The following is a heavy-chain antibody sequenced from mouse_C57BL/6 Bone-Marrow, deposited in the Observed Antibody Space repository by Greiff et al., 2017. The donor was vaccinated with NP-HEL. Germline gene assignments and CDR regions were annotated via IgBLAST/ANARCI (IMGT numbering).Heavy chain of an antibody. V-gene: IGHV1-9*01. D-gene: IGHD1-1*01. Sequence: QVQLQQSGAELMKPGASVKLSCKATGYTFTGYWIEWVKQRPGHGLEWIGEILPGSGSTNYNEKFKGKATFTAGTSSTTASMHLGSLTTEDSAIYYCARSPPSNYYGSTPGFAYWGQGTLVTVSA. CDR3: ARSPPSNYYGSTPGFAY. J-gene: IGHJ3*01. CDR2: ILPGSGST. CDR1: GYTFTGYW.